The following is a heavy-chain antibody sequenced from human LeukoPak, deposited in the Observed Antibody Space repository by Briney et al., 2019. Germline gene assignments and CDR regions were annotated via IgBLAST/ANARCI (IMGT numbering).Heavy chain of an antibody. Sequence: GASVKVSCKASGYTFTSHAMHWVRQAPGQRLEWMGWINAGNGNTKYSQEFQGRVTITRDTSASTAYMELSSLRSEDTAVYYCATRGDSSGYYYGSIDYWGQGTLVTVSS. J-gene: IGHJ4*02. CDR2: INAGNGNT. CDR1: GYTFTSHA. V-gene: IGHV1-3*03. D-gene: IGHD3-22*01. CDR3: ATRGDSSGYYYGSIDY.